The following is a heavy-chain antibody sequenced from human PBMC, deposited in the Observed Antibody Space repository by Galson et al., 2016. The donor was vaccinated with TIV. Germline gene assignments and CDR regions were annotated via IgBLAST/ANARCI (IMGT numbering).Heavy chain of an antibody. CDR1: GFAVSSNQ. D-gene: IGHD2-15*01. V-gene: IGHV3-53*01. J-gene: IGHJ3*01. CDR3: ARVQESLAAVEAFDV. CDR2: IYSGGTP. Sequence: SLRLSCAASGFAVSSNQMNWVRQAPGKGLEWVSTIYSGGTPEYADSVKGRFIISRDTLKNTVSLQMSTLRTEDTAVYFCARVQESLAAVEAFDVWGQGTLVTVSS.